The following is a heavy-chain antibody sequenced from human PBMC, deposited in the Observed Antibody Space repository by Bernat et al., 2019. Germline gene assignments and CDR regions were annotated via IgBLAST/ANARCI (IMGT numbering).Heavy chain of an antibody. V-gene: IGHV3-33*01. CDR3: ARDSLSGSFYFDH. CDR2: IWYDGSNK. CDR1: GFTFSTYG. Sequence: QVQLVESGGGVVQPGRSLRLSCTASGFTFSTYGMHWVRQAPGKGLEWVAVIWYDGSNKYYSDSVKGRFTISRDNSKNTMYLQMNSLRAEDTAVYYCARDSLSGSFYFDHWGQGTLVTVSS. J-gene: IGHJ4*02. D-gene: IGHD1-26*01.